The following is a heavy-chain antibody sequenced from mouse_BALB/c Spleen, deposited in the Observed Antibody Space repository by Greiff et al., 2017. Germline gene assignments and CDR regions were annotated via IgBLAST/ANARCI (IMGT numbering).Heavy chain of an antibody. V-gene: IGHV3-2*02. Sequence: EVKLQGSGPGLVKPSQSLSLTCTVTGYSITSDYAWNWIRQFPGNKLEWMGYISYSGSTSYNPSLKSRISITRDTSKNQFFLQLNSVTTEDTATYYCARSMGGYSAFDVWGAGTTVTVSS. CDR3: ARSMGGYSAFDV. J-gene: IGHJ1*01. CDR1: GYSITSDYA. CDR2: ISYSGST. D-gene: IGHD2-3*01.